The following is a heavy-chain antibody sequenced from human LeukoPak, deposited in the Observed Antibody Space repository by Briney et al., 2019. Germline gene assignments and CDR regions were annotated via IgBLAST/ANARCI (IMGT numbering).Heavy chain of an antibody. J-gene: IGHJ4*02. CDR2: ISSNGGST. D-gene: IGHD3-10*01. CDR3: ARGSRATLGELPDY. V-gene: IGHV3-64*02. CDR1: GFTFSSYA. Sequence: GGSLRLSCAASGFTFSSYAMHWVRQAPRKGLEYVSAISSNGGSTYYADSVKGRFTISRDNSKNTLYLQMGSLRAEDMAVYYCARGSRATLGELPDYWGQGTLVTVSS.